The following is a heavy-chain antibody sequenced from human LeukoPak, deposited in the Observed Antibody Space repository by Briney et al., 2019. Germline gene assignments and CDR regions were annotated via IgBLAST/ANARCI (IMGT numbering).Heavy chain of an antibody. CDR2: VHYSGST. Sequence: SETLSLTCTVSGGSISGYYYYWIRQPPGKGLEWIGYVHYSGSTNYNPSLQSRITVSIDTSRIQFSLRVTSVTAADTAAYYCARGGYYFDHWGQGTLVTVSS. CDR3: ARGGYYFDH. J-gene: IGHJ4*02. CDR1: GGSISGYY. D-gene: IGHD3-16*01. V-gene: IGHV4-59*01.